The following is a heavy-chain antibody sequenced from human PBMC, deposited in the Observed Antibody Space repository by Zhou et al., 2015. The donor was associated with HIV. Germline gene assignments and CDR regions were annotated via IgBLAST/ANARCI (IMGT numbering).Heavy chain of an antibody. CDR2: ISWNSDDL. V-gene: IGHV3-9*01. D-gene: IGHD3-16*01. J-gene: IGHJ2*01. Sequence: EKQLVESGGGLVQPGRSLRLSCAASGFTFDDYAMYWVRQAPGKGLEWVSGISWNSDDLAYADSVKGRFTISRDNAKNTLYLQMNSLRADDTAVYYCARDRSPTFRGWYLNLWGRGTLVTV. CDR3: ARDRSPTFRGWYLNL. CDR1: GFTFDDYA.